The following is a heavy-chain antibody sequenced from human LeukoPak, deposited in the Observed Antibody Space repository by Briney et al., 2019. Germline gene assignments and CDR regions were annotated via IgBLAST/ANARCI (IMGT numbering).Heavy chain of an antibody. CDR3: AHADYDILTGYRHFDY. Sequence: SGPTLVKPTQTLTLTCTFSGFSLSTSGVGVGWIRQPPGKALEWLALIYWDDDKRYSPSLKSRLTITKDTSKNQVVLTMTNMDPVDTATYYCAHADYDILTGYRHFDYWGQGTLVTVPS. V-gene: IGHV2-5*02. CDR2: IYWDDDK. CDR1: GFSLSTSGVG. J-gene: IGHJ4*02. D-gene: IGHD3-9*01.